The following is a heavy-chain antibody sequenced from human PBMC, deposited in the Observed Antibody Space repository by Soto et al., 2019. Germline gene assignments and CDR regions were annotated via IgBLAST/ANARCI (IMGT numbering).Heavy chain of an antibody. CDR2: IIHSEST. J-gene: IGHJ6*02. CDR3: ARQRPTDGRWEFANYYGMDV. V-gene: IGHV4-34*12. Sequence: ASETLSLTCAVYGGSFSAYYWSWVRQPPGKGLEWIGEIIHSESTKYNPSLKSRVTISVDTSKNQFSLKLSPVTAADTAVYYCARQRPTDGRWEFANYYGMDVWGQGTPVTV. D-gene: IGHD1-26*01. CDR1: GGSFSAYY.